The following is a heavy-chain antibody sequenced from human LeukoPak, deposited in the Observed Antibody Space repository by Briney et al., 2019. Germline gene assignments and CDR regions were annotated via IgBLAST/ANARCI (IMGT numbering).Heavy chain of an antibody. V-gene: IGHV4-4*07. CDR3: AGGPSSSWSWFDY. D-gene: IGHD6-13*01. Sequence: PSETLSLTCTVSGGSISSYSWSWIRQPAGKGLEWIGRIYTSGSTNYNPSLKSRVTVSVDTSNNQFSLKLTSVTAADTAVYYCAGGPSSSWSWFDYWGQGTLVTVSS. CDR1: GGSISSYS. CDR2: IYTSGST. J-gene: IGHJ4*02.